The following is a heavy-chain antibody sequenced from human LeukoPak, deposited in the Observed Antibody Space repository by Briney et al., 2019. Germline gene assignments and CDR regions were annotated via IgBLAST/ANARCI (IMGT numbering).Heavy chain of an antibody. CDR2: INPNSGDT. Sequence: ASVEVSCKASGYTFTGYYVHWVRQAPGQGLEWMGWINPNSGDTNYAQKFQGRVTMTRDTSISTAYMELSRLTSDDTAVYYCARAGIAAAILTWGQGTLVTVSS. J-gene: IGHJ4*02. CDR1: GYTFTGYY. D-gene: IGHD6-13*01. CDR3: ARAGIAAAILT. V-gene: IGHV1-2*02.